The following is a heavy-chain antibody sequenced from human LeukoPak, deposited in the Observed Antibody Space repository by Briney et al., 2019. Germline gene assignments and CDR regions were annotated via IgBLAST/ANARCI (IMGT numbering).Heavy chain of an antibody. Sequence: PSGGSLRLSCAASGFTFSSYAMSWVRQAPGKGLEWVSAISGSGGSTYYADSVKGRFTISRDNSKNTLYLQMNSLRAEDTAVYYCVIRSGGSYRPFDYWGQGTLVTVSS. CDR1: GFTFSSYA. CDR2: ISGSGGST. V-gene: IGHV3-23*01. CDR3: VIRSGGSYRPFDY. D-gene: IGHD2-15*01. J-gene: IGHJ4*02.